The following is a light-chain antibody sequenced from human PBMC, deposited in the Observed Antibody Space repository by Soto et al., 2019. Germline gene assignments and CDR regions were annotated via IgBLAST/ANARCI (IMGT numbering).Light chain of an antibody. V-gene: IGLV2-8*01. CDR1: SSDVGGYDY. CDR3: SSYAGRTLYV. J-gene: IGLJ1*01. CDR2: EVT. Sequence: QSALTQPPSASGSPGQSVTISCTGTSSDVGGYDYVSWYQQRPGKAPKLLIHEVTKRPSGVPDRFSGSKSGNTASLTVSGLQAEDEADYYFSSYAGRTLYVFGTGTKVTVL.